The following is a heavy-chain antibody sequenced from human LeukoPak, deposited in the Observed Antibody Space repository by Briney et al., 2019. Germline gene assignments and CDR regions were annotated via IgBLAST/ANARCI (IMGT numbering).Heavy chain of an antibody. CDR2: ISSSSSYI. CDR1: GFTFSSYS. Sequence: PGGSLRLSCAASGFTFSSYSMNWVRQAPGKGLEWVSSISSSSSYIYYADSVKGRFTISRDNAKNSLYLQMNSLRAEDTAVYYCARDGPDSTYNYYGMDVWGQGTTVTVSS. CDR3: ARDGPDSTYNYYGMDV. J-gene: IGHJ6*02. D-gene: IGHD6-13*01. V-gene: IGHV3-21*01.